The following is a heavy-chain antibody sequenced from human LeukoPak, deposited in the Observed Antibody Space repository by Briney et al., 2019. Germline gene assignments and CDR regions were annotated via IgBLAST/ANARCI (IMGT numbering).Heavy chain of an antibody. CDR2: ISAYNGNT. CDR3: ASLPYYYDSSGYYFPYYYYYMDV. D-gene: IGHD3-22*01. CDR1: GYTFTSYG. Sequence: ASVKVSCKASGYTFTSYGISWVRQAPGQGLEWMGWISAYNGNTNYAQKFQGRVTITADESTSTAYMELSSLRSEDTAVYYCASLPYYYDSSGYYFPYYYYYMDVWGKGTTVTVSS. V-gene: IGHV1-18*01. J-gene: IGHJ6*03.